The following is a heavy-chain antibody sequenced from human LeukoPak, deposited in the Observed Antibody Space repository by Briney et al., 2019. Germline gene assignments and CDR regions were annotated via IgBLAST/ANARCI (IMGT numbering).Heavy chain of an antibody. V-gene: IGHV3-30*18. CDR3: AKLPGIAAAGPLDY. CDR2: ISYDGSNK. D-gene: IGHD6-13*01. Sequence: GRSLRLSCAASGFTFSSYGMHWVRQAPGKGLEWVAVISYDGSNKYYADSVKGRFTISRDNSKNTLYLQMNSLRAEDTAVYYCAKLPGIAAAGPLDYWGQGTLVTVSS. J-gene: IGHJ4*02. CDR1: GFTFSSYG.